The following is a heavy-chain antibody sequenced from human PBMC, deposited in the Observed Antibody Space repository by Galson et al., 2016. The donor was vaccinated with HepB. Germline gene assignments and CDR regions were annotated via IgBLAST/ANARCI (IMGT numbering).Heavy chain of an antibody. Sequence: SLRLSCAASGFAFNTYWMSWVRHAPGKGLEWVANIKQDASEKYYVDSVKGRFTISRDNAKKSLYLQMNSLTADDTAVYYCARDYRHCGADPMGAQGTLVTVSS. CDR3: ARDYRHCGADPM. D-gene: IGHD2-21*02. CDR2: IKQDASEK. V-gene: IGHV3-7*01. CDR1: GFAFNTYW. J-gene: IGHJ4*02.